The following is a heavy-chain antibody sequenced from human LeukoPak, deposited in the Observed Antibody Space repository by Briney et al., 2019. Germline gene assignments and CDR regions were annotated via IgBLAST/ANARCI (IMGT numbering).Heavy chain of an antibody. CDR3: AKDGTARSYYGSDQFDY. J-gene: IGHJ4*02. Sequence: HPGGSLRLSCAASGFTFSTYAMSWVRQAPGKGLEWVSGISANGGSTYYADSVRGRLAISRDNSENTLYLQMNSLRVEDTAIYYCAKDGTARSYYGSDQFDYWGQGTLVTVSS. CDR1: GFTFSTYA. V-gene: IGHV3-23*01. CDR2: ISANGGST. D-gene: IGHD3-10*01.